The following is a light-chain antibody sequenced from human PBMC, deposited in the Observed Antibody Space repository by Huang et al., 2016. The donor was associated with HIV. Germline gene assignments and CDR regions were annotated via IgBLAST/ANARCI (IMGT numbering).Light chain of an antibody. CDR1: ETISNF. CDR2: SAS. J-gene: IGKJ1*01. CDR3: QQSYTTPRT. V-gene: IGKV1-39*01. Sequence: DIEMTQSPSSLSASVGDRVTITCRSSETISNFLSWYQQKPGKAPKHLIYSASSLQTGAPSRFSGSGSGTEFALTINSLQPDDCATYYCQQSYTTPRTFGQGTRVEIK.